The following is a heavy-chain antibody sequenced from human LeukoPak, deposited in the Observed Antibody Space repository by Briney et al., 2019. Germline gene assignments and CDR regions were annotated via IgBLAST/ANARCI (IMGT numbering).Heavy chain of an antibody. CDR3: ARVLPLSGWAIDY. D-gene: IGHD6-19*01. V-gene: IGHV4-59*01. J-gene: IGHJ4*02. CDR1: GGSISSYY. CDR2: IYYSGST. Sequence: SETLSLTXTVSGGSISSYYWSWIRQPPGKGLEWIGYIYYSGSTNYNPSLKSRVTISVDTSKNQFSLKLSSVTAADTAVYYCARVLPLSGWAIDYWGQGTLVTVSS.